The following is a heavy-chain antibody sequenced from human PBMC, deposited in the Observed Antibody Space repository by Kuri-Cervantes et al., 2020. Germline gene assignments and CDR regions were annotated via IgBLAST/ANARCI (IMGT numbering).Heavy chain of an antibody. CDR2: ISYDGSNK. Sequence: GGPLRLSCAASGFTFSSYAMHWVRQAPGKGLEWVAVISYDGSNKYYADSVKGRFTISRDNSKNTLYLQMNSLRAEDTAVYYCATRIAVAGTGNYWGQGTLVTVSS. V-gene: IGHV3-30-3*01. CDR3: ATRIAVAGTGNY. D-gene: IGHD6-19*01. J-gene: IGHJ4*02. CDR1: GFTFSSYA.